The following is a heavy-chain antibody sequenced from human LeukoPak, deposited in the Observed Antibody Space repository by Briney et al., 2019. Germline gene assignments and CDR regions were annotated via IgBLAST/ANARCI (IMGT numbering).Heavy chain of an antibody. J-gene: IGHJ4*02. V-gene: IGHV1-8*01. D-gene: IGHD3-22*01. CDR1: GYSFTSFA. Sequence: ASVKVSCKASGYSFTSFAISWVRQAPGQGLEWMGWINPYNGETNYAQKLQGRVTITRNTSISTAYMELSSLRSEDTPVYYCARGGHYYYDSSGYSNFDYWGQGTLVTVSS. CDR3: ARGGHYYYDSSGYSNFDY. CDR2: INPYNGET.